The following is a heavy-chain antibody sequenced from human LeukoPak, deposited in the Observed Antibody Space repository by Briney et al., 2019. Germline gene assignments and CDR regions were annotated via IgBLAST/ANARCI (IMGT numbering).Heavy chain of an antibody. CDR1: GGSFSGYY. CDR2: INHSGST. V-gene: IGHV4-34*01. CDR3: ARDIVVVPAAIGYYYYYGMDV. J-gene: IGHJ6*02. D-gene: IGHD2-2*01. Sequence: SETLSLTCAVYGGSFSGYYWSWIRQPPGKGLEWIGEINHSGSTNYNPSLKSRVTISVDTSKNQFSLKLSSVTAADTAVYYCARDIVVVPAAIGYYYYYGMDVWGQGTTVTISS.